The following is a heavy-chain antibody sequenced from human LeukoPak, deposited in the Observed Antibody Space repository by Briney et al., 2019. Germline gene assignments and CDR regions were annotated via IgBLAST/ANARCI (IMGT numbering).Heavy chain of an antibody. CDR3: AREGNDYYYDQ. D-gene: IGHD3-16*01. Sequence: PGGSLRLSCAASGFTFSSYEMNWVRQAPGKGLEWVSYISSSGSTIYYADSVKGRFTISRDNAKNSLYLQMNSLRAEDTATYYCAREGNDYYYDQWGQGTLVTVSP. J-gene: IGHJ4*02. CDR2: ISSSGSTI. CDR1: GFTFSSYE. V-gene: IGHV3-48*03.